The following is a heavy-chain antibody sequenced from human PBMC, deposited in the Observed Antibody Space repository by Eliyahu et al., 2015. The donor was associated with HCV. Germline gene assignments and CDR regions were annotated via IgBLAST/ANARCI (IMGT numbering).Heavy chain of an antibody. D-gene: IGHD3-22*01. J-gene: IGHJ5*02. V-gene: IGHV3-53*02. CDR3: ARVIKGGFDP. Sequence: EVQVVETGGGLIQPGGSLRLSCAASGFTVSTTYMTWVRQAPGKGLEWVSIMYTGGSTFYADSVRGRFTISRDNSTNTLYLQMNSLRDEDTAVYSCARVIKGGFDPWGQGTLVTVSS. CDR2: MYTGGST. CDR1: GFTVSTTY.